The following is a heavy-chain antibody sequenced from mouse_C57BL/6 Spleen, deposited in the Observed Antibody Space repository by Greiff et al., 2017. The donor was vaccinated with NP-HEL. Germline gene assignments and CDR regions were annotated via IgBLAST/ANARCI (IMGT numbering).Heavy chain of an antibody. Sequence: QVQLKESGAELAKPGASVKLSCKASGFTLTSYWMHWVKQRPGQGLEWIGYINPSRGYTKYNQKFKDKATLTADKSSSTAYMQLSSLTYEDSAVYYCARYYDYDSWFAYWGQWTLVTVSA. D-gene: IGHD2-4*01. CDR2: INPSRGYT. CDR1: GFTLTSYW. V-gene: IGHV1-7*01. CDR3: ARYYDYDSWFAY. J-gene: IGHJ3*01.